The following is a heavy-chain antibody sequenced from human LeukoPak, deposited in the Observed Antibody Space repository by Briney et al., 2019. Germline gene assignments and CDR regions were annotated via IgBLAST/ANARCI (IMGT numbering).Heavy chain of an antibody. Sequence: SETLSLTCSVSGGSISNYYWSWIRQPPGKGREWIGYIYYSGTTNYNPSLKSRVTISVDTSKGQFSLKLNSVTAADTAVYYCARGGGVFDYWGQGTLVTVSS. CDR1: GGSISNYY. CDR3: ARGGGVFDY. D-gene: IGHD2-8*02. CDR2: IYYSGTT. J-gene: IGHJ4*02. V-gene: IGHV4-59*01.